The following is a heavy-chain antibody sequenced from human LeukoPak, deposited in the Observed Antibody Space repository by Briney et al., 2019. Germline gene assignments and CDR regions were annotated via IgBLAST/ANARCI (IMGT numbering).Heavy chain of an antibody. J-gene: IGHJ4*02. CDR1: GYSFNSYW. D-gene: IGHD6-19*01. CDR2: MYASDSDT. CDR3: ARAYSSGWTFDY. Sequence: GESLNISCKGSGYSFNSYWNGWGRQMPGKGLEWMGIMYASDSDTRFSPSFPGQVSISADKSITTAYLQWSSLKASATAMYYCARAYSSGWTFDYWGQGTLVTVSS. V-gene: IGHV5-51*01.